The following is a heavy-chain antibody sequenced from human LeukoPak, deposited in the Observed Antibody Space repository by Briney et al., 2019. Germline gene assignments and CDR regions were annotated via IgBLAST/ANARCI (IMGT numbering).Heavy chain of an antibody. CDR2: ISRTGDWT. CDR1: GFTVGNYA. CDR3: AKDLSYTGWSFDY. Sequence: GESLRLSCAASGFTVGNYAMSWVRQTPGKGLDWVSIISRTGDWTNYADSVQGRFTISRDNSKNTLYLQMNSLRAEDTAVYYCAKDLSYTGWSFDYWGQGTLVTVSS. V-gene: IGHV3-23*01. D-gene: IGHD1-1*01. J-gene: IGHJ4*02.